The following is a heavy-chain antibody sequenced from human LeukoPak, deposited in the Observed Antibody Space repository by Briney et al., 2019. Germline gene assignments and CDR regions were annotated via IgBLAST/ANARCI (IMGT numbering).Heavy chain of an antibody. CDR3: ARWMTTVITPDY. V-gene: IGHV1-2*02. CDR1: GYTFNGYY. D-gene: IGHD4-11*01. Sequence: GASVKVSCKASGYTFNGYYLHWVRQAPGQGLEWMGWINPNSGGTNYAQKFQGRVTMTRDTSFSTAYMELSRLRSDDTAVYYCARWMTTVITPDYWGQGTLVTVSS. J-gene: IGHJ4*02. CDR2: INPNSGGT.